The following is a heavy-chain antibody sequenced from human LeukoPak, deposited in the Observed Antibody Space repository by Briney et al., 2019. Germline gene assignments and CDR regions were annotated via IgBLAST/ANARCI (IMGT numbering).Heavy chain of an antibody. CDR2: IKEDGSEK. V-gene: IGHV3-7*01. Sequence: GALRLSCAASGVTFSNYWMSWVRQAPGKGLEWVANIKEDGSEKYYVDSVKGRFTISRDNAKNSLYLQMKSLRAEDTAVYYCTRDLMDYDVSTGLHHYYMDVWGQGTTVTVSS. CDR1: GVTFSNYW. J-gene: IGHJ6*02. CDR3: TRDLMDYDVSTGLHHYYMDV. D-gene: IGHD3-9*01.